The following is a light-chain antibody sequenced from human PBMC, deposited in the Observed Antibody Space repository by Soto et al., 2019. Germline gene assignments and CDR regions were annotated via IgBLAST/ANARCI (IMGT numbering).Light chain of an antibody. J-gene: IGKJ1*01. CDR1: QSVSSSY. V-gene: IGKV3D-15*01. Sequence: EIVLTQSPGTLSLSPGERATLSCRASQSVSSSYLAWYQQKPGQAPRLLIYGASSRATGIPARFSGSGSGTEFTLTISTLQSEDFEVYYCQQYNNWPRTFGPGTKL. CDR2: GAS. CDR3: QQYNNWPRT.